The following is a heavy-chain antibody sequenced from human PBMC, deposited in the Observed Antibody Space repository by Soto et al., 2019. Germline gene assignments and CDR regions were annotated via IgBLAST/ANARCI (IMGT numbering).Heavy chain of an antibody. CDR3: ARQVGGWAPWYFDY. Sequence: QVQLQESGPGLVKPSETLSLTCTVSGGSISSYYWSWIRQPPGKGLEWIGYIYYSGSTNYNHSLKSRVTISVDTSKTQFSLKLSSVTAAATAVYYCARQVGGWAPWYFDYWGQGTLVTVSS. CDR2: IYYSGST. D-gene: IGHD6-19*01. V-gene: IGHV4-59*08. CDR1: GGSISSYY. J-gene: IGHJ4*02.